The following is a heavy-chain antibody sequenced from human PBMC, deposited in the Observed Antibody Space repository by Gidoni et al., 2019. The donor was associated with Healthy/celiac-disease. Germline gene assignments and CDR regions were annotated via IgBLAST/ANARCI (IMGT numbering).Heavy chain of an antibody. CDR2: IIPIFGTA. Sequence: QVQLVPSGAEVTKPGSSVKVSGKASGGTFSSYALSWVRQAPGQGLEWMGGIIPIFGTANYAQKFQGRVTITADESTSTAYMELSSLRSEDTAVYYCAMSSGWYGMFDPWGQGTLVTVSS. CDR1: GGTFSSYA. V-gene: IGHV1-69*01. J-gene: IGHJ5*02. D-gene: IGHD6-19*01. CDR3: AMSSGWYGMFDP.